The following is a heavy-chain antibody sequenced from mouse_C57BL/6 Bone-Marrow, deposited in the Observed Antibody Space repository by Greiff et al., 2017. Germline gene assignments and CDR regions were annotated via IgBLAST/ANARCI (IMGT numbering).Heavy chain of an antibody. CDR1: GDTFTSYW. CDR3: ARKGSNYAYFDY. D-gene: IGHD2-5*01. Sequence: QVQLQQPGTELVKPGASVKLSCKASGDTFTSYWMHWVKQRPGQGLEWIGNINPSNGGTNYNEKFKSKATLTVDKSSSTAYMQLSSLTSEDSAVYYCARKGSNYAYFDYWGQGTTLTVSS. J-gene: IGHJ2*01. V-gene: IGHV1-53*01. CDR2: INPSNGGT.